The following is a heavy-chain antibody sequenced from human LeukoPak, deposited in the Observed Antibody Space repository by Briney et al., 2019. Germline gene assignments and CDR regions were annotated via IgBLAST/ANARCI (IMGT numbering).Heavy chain of an antibody. CDR3: TRFGEGKVTTGNIDY. V-gene: IGHV3-73*01. J-gene: IGHJ4*02. D-gene: IGHD4-17*01. CDR2: IRSKANSYAT. CDR1: GFTFSGSA. Sequence: GSLRLSCAASGFTFSGSAMHWVRQASGKGLEWVGRIRSKANSYATAYAASVKGRFTISRDDSKNTAYLQMNSLKTEDTAVYYCTRFGEGKVTTGNIDYWGQGTLVTVSS.